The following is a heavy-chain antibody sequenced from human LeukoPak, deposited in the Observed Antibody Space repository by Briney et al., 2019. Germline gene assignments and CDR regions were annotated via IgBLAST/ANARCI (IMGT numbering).Heavy chain of an antibody. CDR1: GFTFSSYE. CDR2: IRYDGSNK. Sequence: GGSLRLSCAASGFTFSSYEMNWVRQAPGKGLEWVAFIRYDGSNKYYADSVKGRFTISRDNSKNTLYLQMNSLRAEDTAVYYCAKDPIAVAGTRYYYYYMDVWGKGTTVTVSS. D-gene: IGHD6-19*01. J-gene: IGHJ6*03. CDR3: AKDPIAVAGTRYYYYYMDV. V-gene: IGHV3-30*02.